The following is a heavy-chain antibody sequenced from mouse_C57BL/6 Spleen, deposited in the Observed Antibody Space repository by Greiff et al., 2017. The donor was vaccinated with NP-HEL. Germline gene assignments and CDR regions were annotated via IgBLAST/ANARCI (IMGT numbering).Heavy chain of an antibody. CDR1: GFTFSSYA. V-gene: IGHV5-9-1*02. Sequence: EVKLVESGEGLVKPGGSLKLSCAASGFTFSSYAMSWVRQTPEKRLEWVAYISSGGVYIYYADTVKGRFTIFRDNARNTLYLQRSSLKSEDTAMYYCTRDSYEDTRYYWGQVTSVTVSS. D-gene: IGHD2-12*01. J-gene: IGHJ4*01. CDR3: TRDSYEDTRYY. CDR2: ISSGGVYI.